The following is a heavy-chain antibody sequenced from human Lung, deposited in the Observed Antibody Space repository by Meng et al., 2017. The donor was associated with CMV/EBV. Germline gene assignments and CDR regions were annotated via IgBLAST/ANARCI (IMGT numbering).Heavy chain of an antibody. CDR2: ITASGGST. Sequence: SCSASGFTFSSSAMSWVRQAPGKGLEWVSAITASGGSTYHADSVRGRFTISRDNSKNTLYLQLNSLRVEDTAVYYCAKAFSSSRYREYYDYWGQGXLVTVSS. CDR1: GFTFSSSA. D-gene: IGHD6-13*01. V-gene: IGHV3-23*01. CDR3: AKAFSSSRYREYYDY. J-gene: IGHJ4*02.